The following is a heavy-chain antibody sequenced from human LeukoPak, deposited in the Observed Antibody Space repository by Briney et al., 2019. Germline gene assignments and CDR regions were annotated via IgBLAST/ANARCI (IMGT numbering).Heavy chain of an antibody. CDR2: ISSSGSTR. CDR3: VTMITFGGVQPFDN. D-gene: IGHD3-16*01. CDR1: GFTFSDYY. Sequence: AGGFLRLSCAAAGFTFSDYYMSWIRQAPGRGLECISYISSSGSTRDYADSVKGRFTISRDNAKNSLYLQMSSLRAEDTAVYYCVTMITFGGVQPFDNWGQGTLVTVSS. J-gene: IGHJ4*02. V-gene: IGHV3-11*04.